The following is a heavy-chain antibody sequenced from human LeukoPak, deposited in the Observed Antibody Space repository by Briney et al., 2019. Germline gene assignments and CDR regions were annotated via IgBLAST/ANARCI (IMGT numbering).Heavy chain of an antibody. CDR3: ASPRSGYRYTFDY. CDR2: IYHSGST. V-gene: IGHV4-30-2*01. Sequence: TSETLSLTCAVSGGSISSGGYSWSWIRQPPGKGLEWIGCIYHSGSTYYNPSLKSRVTISVDRSKNQFSLKLSSVTAADTAVYYCASPRSGYRYTFDYWGQGALVTVSS. CDR1: GGSISSGGYS. D-gene: IGHD3-22*01. J-gene: IGHJ4*02.